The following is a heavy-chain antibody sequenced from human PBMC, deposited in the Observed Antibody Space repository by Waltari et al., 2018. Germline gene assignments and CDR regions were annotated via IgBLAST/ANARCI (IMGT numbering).Heavy chain of an antibody. CDR3: ARQLIRWSIAAPRHPKYFDY. Sequence: QLQLQESGPGLVKPSETLSLTCTVSGGSISSSSYYWGWIRQPPGKGLEWIGSIYYSGSTYYNPSLKSRVTISVDTSKNQFSLKLSSVTAADTAVYYCARQLIRWSIAAPRHPKYFDYWGQGTLVTVSS. CDR1: GGSISSSSYY. CDR2: IYYSGST. D-gene: IGHD6-6*01. J-gene: IGHJ4*02. V-gene: IGHV4-39*01.